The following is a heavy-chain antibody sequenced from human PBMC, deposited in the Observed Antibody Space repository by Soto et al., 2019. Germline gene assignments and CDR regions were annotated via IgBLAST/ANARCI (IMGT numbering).Heavy chain of an antibody. CDR1: GGTFSSYT. D-gene: IGHD2-2*01. J-gene: IGHJ6*04. Sequence: ASVKVSCKASGGTFSSYTISWVRQAPGQGLEWMGRIIPILGIANYAQKFQGRVTITADKSTSTAYMELSSLRSEDTAVYYCARAHCSSTSCYVLPAGVWGKGTTVTVSS. CDR3: ARAHCSSTSCYVLPAGV. CDR2: IIPILGIA. V-gene: IGHV1-69*02.